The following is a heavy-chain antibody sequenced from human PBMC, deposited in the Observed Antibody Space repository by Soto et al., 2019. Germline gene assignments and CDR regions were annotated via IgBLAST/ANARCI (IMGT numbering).Heavy chain of an antibody. CDR3: ARYPPRFGGLRSSGLDQ. CDR1: GYSFTNYW. CDR2: IYPRDSDI. J-gene: IGHJ5*02. V-gene: IGHV5-51*01. Sequence: GESLKISCQGSGYSFTNYWIGWVRQMPGKGLECMGIIYPRDSDIRYSPSFQGQVTISADKSISTAYLQWSSLKASDTAMYYCARYPPRFGGLRSSGLDQWGQGTLVTVSS. D-gene: IGHD3-10*01.